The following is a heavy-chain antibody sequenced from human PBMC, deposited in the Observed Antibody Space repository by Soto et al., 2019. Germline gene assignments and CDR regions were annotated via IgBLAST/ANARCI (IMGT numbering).Heavy chain of an antibody. Sequence: PGGSLRLSCAASGFSFSTYPMVWVRQAPGKRLEAVSSISGSGDKTYYKDSVKGRFTISRDNSKNTVDLQMNSLRPEDTAVYYCAKILSKVTTYHYGMDAWGQGTTVTVS. V-gene: IGHV3-23*01. J-gene: IGHJ6*02. CDR1: GFSFSTYP. D-gene: IGHD4-17*01. CDR3: AKILSKVTTYHYGMDA. CDR2: ISGSGDKT.